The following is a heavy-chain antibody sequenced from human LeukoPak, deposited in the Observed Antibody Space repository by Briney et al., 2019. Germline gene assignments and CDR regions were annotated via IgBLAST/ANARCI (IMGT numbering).Heavy chain of an antibody. CDR3: ANLPPPHITMVRGVMGD. V-gene: IGHV3-48*03. CDR1: GFTFSSYE. Sequence: GGSLRLSCAASGFTFSSYEMNWVRQAPGKGLEWVSYISGGGSTMYYADSVKGRFTISRDSAKNSLYLQMNSLRAEDTAVYYCANLPPPHITMVRGVMGDWGQGTLVTVSS. D-gene: IGHD3-10*01. J-gene: IGHJ4*02. CDR2: ISGGGSTM.